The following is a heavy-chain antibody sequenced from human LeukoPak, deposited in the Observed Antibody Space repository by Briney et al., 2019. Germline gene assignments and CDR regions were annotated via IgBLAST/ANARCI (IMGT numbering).Heavy chain of an antibody. CDR2: IKKDGSEQ. V-gene: IGHV3-7*01. CDR1: GFSFSDHW. Sequence: PGGSLRLSCVASGFSFSDHWMNWFRQAPGKGLEWVATIKKDGSEQYYVDSMKGRFTISRDNAKNSVYLQINSLRVEDTAVYYCARDLGWLQSDYWGQGTLVTVSS. CDR3: ARDLGWLQSDY. D-gene: IGHD5-24*01. J-gene: IGHJ4*02.